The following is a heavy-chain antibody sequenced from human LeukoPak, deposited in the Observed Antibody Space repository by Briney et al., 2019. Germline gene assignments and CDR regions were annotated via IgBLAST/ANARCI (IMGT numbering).Heavy chain of an antibody. CDR3: ARRGGWFY. J-gene: IGHJ4*02. D-gene: IGHD6-19*01. CDR1: GGSFSGYY. V-gene: IGHV4-34*01. Sequence: PSETLSLTCAVYGGSFSGYYWSWIRQPPGKGLEWIGEINHSGSTNYNPSLKSRVTISVDTSKNQFSLKLSSVTAADTAVYYCARRGGWFYWGQGTLVTVSS. CDR2: INHSGST.